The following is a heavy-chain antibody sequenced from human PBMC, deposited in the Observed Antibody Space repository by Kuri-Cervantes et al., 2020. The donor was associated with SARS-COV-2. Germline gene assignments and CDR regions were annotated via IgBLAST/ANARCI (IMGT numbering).Heavy chain of an antibody. CDR2: IYYSGST. V-gene: IGHV4-59*11. CDR3: ARRGGYSESYYYYYYMDV. D-gene: IGHD3-22*01. Sequence: SETLSLTCTVSGGSISSHYWSWIRQPPGKGLEWIGYIYYSGSTNYNPSLKSRVTISVDTSKNQFSLKLSSVTAADTALYHCARRGGYSESYYYYYYMDVWGKGTTVTVSS. CDR1: GGSISSHY. J-gene: IGHJ6*03.